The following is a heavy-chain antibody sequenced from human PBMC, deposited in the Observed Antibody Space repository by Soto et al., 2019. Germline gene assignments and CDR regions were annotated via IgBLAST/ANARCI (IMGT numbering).Heavy chain of an antibody. CDR1: CGSFSGYF. CDR3: ARGHAVVVVAATPYYYYGMDV. D-gene: IGHD2-15*01. J-gene: IGHJ6*02. V-gene: IGHV4-34*01. CDR2: INHSGST. Sequence: SATRSLTCAVYCGSFSGYFWSWIRQPPGKGLEWIGEINHSGSTNYNPSLKSRVTISVDTSKKQFSLKLSSVTAADTAVYYCARGHAVVVVAATPYYYYGMDVWGQGRTVNVSS.